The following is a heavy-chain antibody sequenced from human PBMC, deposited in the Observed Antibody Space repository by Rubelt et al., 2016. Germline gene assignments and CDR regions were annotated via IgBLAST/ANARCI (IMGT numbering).Heavy chain of an antibody. CDR1: GGSISSSSYY. CDR2: IYYSGST. CDR3: ARVAARGGETDY. Sequence: QVQLQESGPGLVKPSETLSLTCTVSGGSISSSSYYWGWISQPPGKGLEWIGSIYYSGSTFYNPALKSRVIISVDTSKHQFSLELSSGTAADTAVYYCARVAARGGETDYWGQGTLVTVSS. J-gene: IGHJ4*02. D-gene: IGHD3-16*01. V-gene: IGHV4-39*07.